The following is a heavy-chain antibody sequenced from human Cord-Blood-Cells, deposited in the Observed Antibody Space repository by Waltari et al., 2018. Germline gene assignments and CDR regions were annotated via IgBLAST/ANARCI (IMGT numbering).Heavy chain of an antibody. Sequence: QLQLQESGPGLVKPSETLSLTCTVSGGSISSSSYYGGWIRQPPGKGLEWIGGIYYSGSTYYNPSLKSRVTISVDTSKNQFSLKLSSVTAADTAVYYCARHDWGSGALNWFDPWGQGTLVTVSS. CDR2: IYYSGST. CDR3: ARHDWGSGALNWFDP. V-gene: IGHV4-39*01. D-gene: IGHD7-27*01. CDR1: GGSISSSSYY. J-gene: IGHJ5*02.